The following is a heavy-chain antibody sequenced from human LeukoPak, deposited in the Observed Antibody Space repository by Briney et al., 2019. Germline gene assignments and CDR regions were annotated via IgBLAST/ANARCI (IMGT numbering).Heavy chain of an antibody. CDR2: ISAYNGNT. D-gene: IGHD3-3*01. CDR1: GYTFTSYG. Sequence: ASVKVSCKASGYTFTSYGISWVRQAPGQGLEWMGWISAYNGNTNYAQKLQGRVTMTTDTSTSTAYMELRSLRSDDTAVYYCARVLPHYDLWSGYFGLGWFDPWGQGTLVTVSS. CDR3: ARVLPHYDLWSGYFGLGWFDP. V-gene: IGHV1-18*01. J-gene: IGHJ5*02.